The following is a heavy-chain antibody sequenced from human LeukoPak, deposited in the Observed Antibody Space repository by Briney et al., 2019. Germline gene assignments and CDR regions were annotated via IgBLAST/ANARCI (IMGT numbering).Heavy chain of an antibody. D-gene: IGHD3-10*01. J-gene: IGHJ4*02. Sequence: GRSLRLSCAASGFTFSSYGMHWVRQAPGKGLEWVAVISYDGSNKYYADSVKGRFTISRDNSKNTLYLQMNSLRAEDTAVYYCAKDEVPYGSGSPDYWGQGTLVTVSS. V-gene: IGHV3-30*18. CDR2: ISYDGSNK. CDR3: AKDEVPYGSGSPDY. CDR1: GFTFSSYG.